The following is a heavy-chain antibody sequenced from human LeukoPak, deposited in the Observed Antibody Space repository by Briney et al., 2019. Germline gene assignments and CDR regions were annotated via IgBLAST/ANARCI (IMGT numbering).Heavy chain of an antibody. V-gene: IGHV3-11*05. Sequence: PGGSLRLSCAAPGFTFSDYYMSWIRQAPGKGLEWVSYISSSSSYTNYADSVKGRFTISRDNAKNSLYLQMNSLRDEDTAVYYCAKGPSGYNDSSSYYMDCFNPWGQGTLSPSPQ. J-gene: IGHJ5*02. CDR2: ISSSSSYT. D-gene: IGHD3-22*01. CDR1: GFTFSDYY. CDR3: AKGPSGYNDSSSYYMDCFNP.